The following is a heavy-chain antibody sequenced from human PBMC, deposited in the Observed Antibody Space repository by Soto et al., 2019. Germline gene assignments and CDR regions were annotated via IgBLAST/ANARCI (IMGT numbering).Heavy chain of an antibody. J-gene: IGHJ3*02. V-gene: IGHV1-3*01. Sequence: ASVKVSCKASGYTFTSYAMHWVRQAPGQRLEWMGWINAGNGNTKYSQKFQGRVTITRDTSASTAYMELSSLRSEDTAVYYCARIYGSEHGAFDIWGQGTMVTVSS. CDR3: ARIYGSEHGAFDI. D-gene: IGHD3-10*01. CDR2: INAGNGNT. CDR1: GYTFTSYA.